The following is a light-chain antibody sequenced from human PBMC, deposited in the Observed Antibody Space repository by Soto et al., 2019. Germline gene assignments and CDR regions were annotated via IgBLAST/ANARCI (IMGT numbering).Light chain of an antibody. CDR3: QDYGSSPQT. CDR1: QRISSNY. V-gene: IGKV3-20*01. J-gene: IGKJ1*01. CDR2: AAS. Sequence: DSGLPQSPCTLSLTPGERAPLSCRASQRISSNYLGWYQQKPGQAPRLLIYAASSRATGIPDRFSGSGSGTDFTLTISRLEPEDFAVYYCQDYGSSPQTFGQGTKVDIK.